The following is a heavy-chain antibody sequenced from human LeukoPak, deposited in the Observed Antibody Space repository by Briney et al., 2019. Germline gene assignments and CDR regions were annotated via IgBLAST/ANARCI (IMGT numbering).Heavy chain of an antibody. J-gene: IGHJ4*02. D-gene: IGHD6-6*01. CDR3: ARIGYSSSSNDY. Sequence: PSETLSLTCTVSGGSISSSKDYWGWIRQPPGKGLEWVANIKQDGSQIYYVDSLKGRFTISRDNAKNSLYLQMNSLRAEDTALYYCARIGYSSSSNDYWGQGTLVTVSS. CDR1: GGSISSSKDY. CDR2: IKQDGSQI. V-gene: IGHV3-7*01.